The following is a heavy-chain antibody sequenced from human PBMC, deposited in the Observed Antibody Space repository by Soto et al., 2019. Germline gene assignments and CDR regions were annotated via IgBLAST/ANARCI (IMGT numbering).Heavy chain of an antibody. V-gene: IGHV3-30-3*01. CDR3: AKAWLWWSIRGGLPDEDV. Sequence: GGSLRLSCAASGFTFSSYAMHWVRQAPGKGLEWVAVISYDGSNKYYADSVKGRFTISRDNSKNTLYLQMNSLRAEDTAVYYCAKAWLWWSIRGGLPDEDVWGQGTTVTVSS. J-gene: IGHJ6*02. D-gene: IGHD2-21*01. CDR1: GFTFSSYA. CDR2: ISYDGSNK.